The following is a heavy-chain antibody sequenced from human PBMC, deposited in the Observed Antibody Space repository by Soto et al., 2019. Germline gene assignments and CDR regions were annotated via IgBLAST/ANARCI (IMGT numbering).Heavy chain of an antibody. CDR2: IIPIFGTA. J-gene: IGHJ6*02. CDR1: GGTFSSYA. D-gene: IGHD4-17*01. V-gene: IGHV1-69*01. Sequence: QVQLVQSGAEVKKPGSSVKVSCKASGGTFSSYAISWVRQAPGQGLEWMGGIIPIFGTANYAQKFQGRVTVTADESTSTAYMELSRLRSEETAVYYCERDGGSLTTWTAYYYYGMDGWGQGTTVTVSS. CDR3: ERDGGSLTTWTAYYYYGMDG.